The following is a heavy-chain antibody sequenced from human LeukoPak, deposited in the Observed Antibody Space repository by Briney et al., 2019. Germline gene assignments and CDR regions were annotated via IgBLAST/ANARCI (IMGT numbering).Heavy chain of an antibody. J-gene: IGHJ6*03. CDR3: ALGYSSSWYVSGNYYYYMDV. D-gene: IGHD6-13*01. CDR2: MKPNSGNT. CDR1: GYTFTSYD. V-gene: IGHV1-8*01. Sequence: ASVKVSCKASGYTFTSYDINWVRQATGQGLEWLGWMKPNSGNTGYAQKFQGRVTMTRNTSISTAYMELSSLRSEDTAVYYCALGYSSSWYVSGNYYYYMDVWGKGTTVTISS.